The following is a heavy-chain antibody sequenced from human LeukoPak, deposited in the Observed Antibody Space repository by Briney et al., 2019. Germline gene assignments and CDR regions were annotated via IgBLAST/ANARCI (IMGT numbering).Heavy chain of an antibody. CDR1: GYTFTSYG. D-gene: IGHD3-22*01. Sequence: GASLKVSCKASGYTFTSYGISWVRQAPGQGLEWMGWISAYNGNTNYAQKPQGRVTMTTDTSTSTAYMELRSLRSDDTAVYYCARILMDYYDSSGYAYYMDVWGKGTPVTVSS. CDR3: ARILMDYYDSSGYAYYMDV. J-gene: IGHJ6*03. V-gene: IGHV1-18*01. CDR2: ISAYNGNT.